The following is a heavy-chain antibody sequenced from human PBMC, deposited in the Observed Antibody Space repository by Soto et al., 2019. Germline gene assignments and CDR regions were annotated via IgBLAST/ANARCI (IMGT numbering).Heavy chain of an antibody. CDR2: IYYSGST. CDR3: ARQFSQKMATLDY. J-gene: IGHJ4*02. D-gene: IGHD5-12*01. CDR1: GGSISSSSYY. Sequence: SETLSLTCTVSGGSISSSSYYWGWIRQPPGKGLEWIGSIYYSGSTYYNPSLKSRVTISVDTSKNQFSLKLSSVTAADTAAYYCARQFSQKMATLDYWGQGTLVTVSS. V-gene: IGHV4-39*01.